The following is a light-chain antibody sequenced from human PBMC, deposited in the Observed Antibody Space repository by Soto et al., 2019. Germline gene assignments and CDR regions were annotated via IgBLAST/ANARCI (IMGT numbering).Light chain of an antibody. V-gene: IGLV4-60*03. CDR2: LEGSGSY. J-gene: IGLJ2*01. CDR1: SGHRSYI. Sequence: QLVLTQSSSASASLESSVKLTCSLSSGHRSYIIAWHQQQPGKAPRYLMKLEGSGSYNKGSGVPDRFSGSSSGADRYLTMSNLQSEDEADYYCETWDSNIRVFGGGTKLTVL. CDR3: ETWDSNIRV.